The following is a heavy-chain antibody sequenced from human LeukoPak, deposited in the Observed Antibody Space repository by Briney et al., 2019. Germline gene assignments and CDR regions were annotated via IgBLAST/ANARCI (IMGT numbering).Heavy chain of an antibody. CDR1: GFTFSSYS. CDR2: ISSSSSYI. CDR3: TRDSYYDFWSQQGYFDY. Sequence: PGGSLRLSCAASGFTFSSYSMNWVRQAPGKGLEWVSSISSSSSYIYYADSVKGRFTISRDNAKNSLYLQMNSLKTEDTAVYYCTRDSYYDFWSQQGYFDYWGQGTLVTVSS. D-gene: IGHD3-3*01. J-gene: IGHJ4*02. V-gene: IGHV3-21*03.